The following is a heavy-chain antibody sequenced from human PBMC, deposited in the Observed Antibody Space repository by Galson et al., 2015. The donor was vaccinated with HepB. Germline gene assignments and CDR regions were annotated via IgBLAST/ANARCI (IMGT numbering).Heavy chain of an antibody. CDR1: TFIFGDYA. CDR2: IGGTGGGI. Sequence: SLRLSCAASTFIFGDYAMSWVRQAPGKGLEWVAVIGGTGGGIHYADSVKGRFIISRDNSKNTLFLQMDSLRPGDTAVYYCARRLPLYGMDVWGQGTTVTVSS. D-gene: IGHD1-1*01. V-gene: IGHV3-23*01. J-gene: IGHJ6*02. CDR3: ARRLPLYGMDV.